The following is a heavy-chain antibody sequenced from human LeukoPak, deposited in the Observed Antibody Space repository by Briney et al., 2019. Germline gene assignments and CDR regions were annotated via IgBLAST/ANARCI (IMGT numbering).Heavy chain of an antibody. Sequence: GGSLRLSCAASGFTFSSYEMNCVRQAPGKGLEWGSYISSSGSTIYYADSVKGRFTISRDNSKNTLYLQMNSLRAEDTAVYYCAKDLWWFGELSSFDSWGQGTLVTVSS. CDR2: ISSSGSTI. D-gene: IGHD3-10*01. J-gene: IGHJ4*02. CDR3: AKDLWWFGELSSFDS. V-gene: IGHV3-48*03. CDR1: GFTFSSYE.